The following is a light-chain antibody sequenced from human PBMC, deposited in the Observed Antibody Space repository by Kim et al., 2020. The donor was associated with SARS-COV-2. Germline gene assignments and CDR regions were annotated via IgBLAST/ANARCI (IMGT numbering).Light chain of an antibody. CDR1: SRRSYY. Sequence: ALGQTVRITCQGDSRRSYYASWYQQKPGQAPVLVIYGKNNRPSGIPDRFSGSSSGNTASLTITGAQAEDEADYYCNFRDSSGNHLVFGGGTKLSVL. V-gene: IGLV3-19*01. CDR3: NFRDSSGNHLV. J-gene: IGLJ3*02. CDR2: GKN.